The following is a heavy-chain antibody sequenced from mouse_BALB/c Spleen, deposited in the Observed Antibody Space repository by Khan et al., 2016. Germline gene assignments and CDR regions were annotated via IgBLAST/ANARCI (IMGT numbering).Heavy chain of an antibody. CDR2: INYSGST. CDR1: GYSIPSHYS. D-gene: IGHD3-1*01. J-gene: IGHJ2*01. V-gene: IGHV3-1*02. Sequence: EVQLQESGPDLVKPSQSLSLTCTVTGYSIPSHYSWHWIRHFPGNKLEWMGNINYSGSTNYNPSLKSRISITRDTSKNQLFLQLNSVTTEDTATYYCATSSSVYWYYFDYWGHGTALTVSS. CDR3: ATSSSVYWYYFDY.